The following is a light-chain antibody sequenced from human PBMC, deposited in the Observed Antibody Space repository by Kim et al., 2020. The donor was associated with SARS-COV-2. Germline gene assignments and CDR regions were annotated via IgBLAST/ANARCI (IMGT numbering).Light chain of an antibody. CDR1: SSDIRGYNF. Sequence: GQSLTISCTGTSSDIRGYNFVSWYQQHPGRAPILMIYDVSHRPSGVSNLFSGSKSGSTASLTISGLQAEDEADYYCSTFTTSTLYVFGDGTKVTVL. V-gene: IGLV2-14*03. CDR3: STFTTSTLYV. J-gene: IGLJ1*01. CDR2: DVS.